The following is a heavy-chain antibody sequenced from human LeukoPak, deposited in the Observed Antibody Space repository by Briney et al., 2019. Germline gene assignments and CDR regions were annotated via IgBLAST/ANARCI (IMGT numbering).Heavy chain of an antibody. Sequence: PGGSLRLSCAASGFTFDDYAMHWVRQAPGKGLEWVSGISWNSGSIGYADFVKGRFTISRDNAKNSLYLQMNSLRAEDTALYYCAKDIGSASYYYMDVWGQGTAVTVSS. CDR2: ISWNSGSI. V-gene: IGHV3-9*01. CDR1: GFTFDDYA. CDR3: AKDIGSASYYYMDV. D-gene: IGHD3-10*01. J-gene: IGHJ6*03.